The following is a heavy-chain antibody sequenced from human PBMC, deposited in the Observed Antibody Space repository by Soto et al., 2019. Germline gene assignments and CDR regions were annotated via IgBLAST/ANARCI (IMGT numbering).Heavy chain of an antibody. J-gene: IGHJ6*02. CDR1: GGTFSSYA. V-gene: IGHV1-69*06. Sequence: ASVKVSCKASGGTFSSYAISWVRQAPAQGLEWMGGIISISATPNYAQKLPGRVTITEDKSTSTAYMEVSSLRSEDTAVYYCARGAYGVELVGAIKYYYGMDVWGQGTTVTVSS. D-gene: IGHD1-26*01. CDR3: ARGAYGVELVGAIKYYYGMDV. CDR2: IISISATP.